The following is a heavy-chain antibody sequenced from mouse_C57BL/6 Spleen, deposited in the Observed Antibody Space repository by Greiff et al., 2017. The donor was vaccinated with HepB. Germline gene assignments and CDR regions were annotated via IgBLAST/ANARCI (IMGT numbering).Heavy chain of an antibody. J-gene: IGHJ2*01. V-gene: IGHV5-16*01. Sequence: EVKLVESEGGLVQPGSSMKLSCTASGFTFSDYYMAWVRQVPEKGLEWVANINYDGSSTYYLDSLKSRFIISRDNAKNILYLQMSSLKSEDTATYYCARDGVPLDYWGQGTTLTVSS. CDR2: INYDGSST. CDR3: ARDGVPLDY. CDR1: GFTFSDYY.